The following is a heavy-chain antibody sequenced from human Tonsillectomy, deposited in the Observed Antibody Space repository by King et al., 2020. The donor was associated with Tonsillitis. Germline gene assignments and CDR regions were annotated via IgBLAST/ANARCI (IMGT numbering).Heavy chain of an antibody. CDR2: IKGDGSRK. Sequence: VQLVESGGDLVQPGGSLRLSCAASGFTFTNYWMSWVRQAPGKGLEWVADIKGDGSRKYYVDSVKGRFTISRDNAKNSLYLQMNSLRAEDTALYFCARDDGRSPSAFDFWGQGTLVTVSS. CDR1: GFTFTNYW. V-gene: IGHV3-7*03. CDR3: ARDDGRSPSAFDF. J-gene: IGHJ4*02. D-gene: IGHD6-19*01.